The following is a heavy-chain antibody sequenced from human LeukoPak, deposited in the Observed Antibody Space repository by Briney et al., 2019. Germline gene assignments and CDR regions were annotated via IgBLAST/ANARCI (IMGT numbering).Heavy chain of an antibody. CDR1: GGSISSYY. J-gene: IGHJ4*02. CDR2: INHSGST. V-gene: IGHV4-34*01. D-gene: IGHD5-18*01. Sequence: SETLSLTCTVSGGSISSYYWSWIRQPPGKGLEWIGEINHSGSTNYNPSLKSRVTISVDTSKNQFSLKLSSVTAADTAVYYCARGYSYGHFDYWGQGTLVTVSS. CDR3: ARGYSYGHFDY.